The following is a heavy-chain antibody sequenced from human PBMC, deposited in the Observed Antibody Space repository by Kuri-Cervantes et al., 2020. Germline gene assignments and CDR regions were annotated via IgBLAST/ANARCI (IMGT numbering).Heavy chain of an antibody. V-gene: IGHV4-30-4*01. CDR2: IYYSGSS. J-gene: IGHJ5*02. CDR1: GGSISTGDHY. Sequence: TLRLSCTVSGGSISTGDHYWSWIRQPPGKGLEWIGYIYYSGSSYYNPSLPSLKSRVTISIDTSKNQFSLNLRSVTAADTAIYHCARYGGSGVWWFDPWGQGTLVTVSS. D-gene: IGHD3-10*01. CDR3: ARYGGSGVWWFDP.